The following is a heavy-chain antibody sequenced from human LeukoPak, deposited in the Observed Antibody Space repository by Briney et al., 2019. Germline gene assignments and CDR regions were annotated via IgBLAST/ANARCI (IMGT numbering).Heavy chain of an antibody. V-gene: IGHV3-48*03. CDR1: GFAFSTYE. J-gene: IGHJ5*02. Sequence: GGSLRLSCAASGFAFSTYEMSWVRQAPRKGLEWIADITISGQTKNYADSVKGRFTISRDNAMSSLYLQMNSLRVEDTGVFYCARGDPHADLWGQGTLVTVSS. CDR2: ITISGQTK. CDR3: ARGDPHADL.